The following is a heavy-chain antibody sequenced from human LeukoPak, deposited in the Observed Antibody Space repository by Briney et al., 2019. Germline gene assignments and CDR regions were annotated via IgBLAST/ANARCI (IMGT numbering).Heavy chain of an antibody. J-gene: IGHJ4*02. V-gene: IGHV4-34*01. CDR3: ARVGYCGGDCYPFDY. CDR2: INHRGST. Sequence: PSETLSLTCAIYGGSFSGYYWSWIRQPPGKGLEWIGEINHRGSTNYNPSLKSRVTISVDTSRNSFSLELSSATAADTAVYYCARVGYCGGDCYPFDYWGQGTLTTISS. CDR1: GGSFSGYY. D-gene: IGHD2-21*02.